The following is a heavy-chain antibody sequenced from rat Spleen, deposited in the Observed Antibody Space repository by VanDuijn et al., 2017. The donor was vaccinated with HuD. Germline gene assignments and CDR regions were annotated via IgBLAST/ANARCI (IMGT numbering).Heavy chain of an antibody. V-gene: IGHV5-25*01. D-gene: IGHD1-10*01. CDR3: TRGGNYDFDY. CDR2: ISTGGGNT. J-gene: IGHJ2*01. Sequence: EVQLVESGGGLVQPGRSMKLSCAALGFTFSNYYMAWVRQAPTKGLEWVASISTGGGNTYYRDSVKGRFTISRDSAKSTLYLQMNSLRSEDTATYYCTRGGNYDFDYWGQGVMVTVSS. CDR1: GFTFSNYY.